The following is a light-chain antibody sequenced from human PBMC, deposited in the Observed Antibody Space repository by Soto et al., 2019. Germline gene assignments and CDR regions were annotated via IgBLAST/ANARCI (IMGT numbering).Light chain of an antibody. CDR3: QQYNSYYT. Sequence: DIQLTQSPSTLSASVGDRVTITCRASQSISSWLACYQQKAGKAPKLRIYQASSLQSGVPSRFSGNGSGTEFTLTISRLQTDDFASYYCQQYNSYYTFGQGTKLEI. CDR1: QSISSW. V-gene: IGKV1-5*03. CDR2: QAS. J-gene: IGKJ2*01.